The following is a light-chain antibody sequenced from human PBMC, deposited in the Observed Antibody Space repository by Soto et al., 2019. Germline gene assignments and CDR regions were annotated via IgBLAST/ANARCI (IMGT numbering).Light chain of an antibody. V-gene: IGKV1-39*01. CDR2: AAS. CDR3: QPSYSTPQA. Sequence: DIQMTQSPSSLSASVGDRVTITCRASQSISSYLNWYQQKPGKAPKLLIYAASSLQRGAPSRFSGCGSGTDFTPTISSLQPEDVATYYCQPSYSTPQAFGQGTKVEIK. J-gene: IGKJ1*01. CDR1: QSISSY.